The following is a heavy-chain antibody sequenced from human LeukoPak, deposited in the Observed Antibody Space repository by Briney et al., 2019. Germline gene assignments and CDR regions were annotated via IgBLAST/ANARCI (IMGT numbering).Heavy chain of an antibody. D-gene: IGHD3-22*01. Sequence: ASVKVSCKAFGYTFTGYYMHWVRQAPGQGLEWMGWINPNNGGTKNAQNFQDRVTMTRDTSISTAYMELSSLRSDDTAVYYCARGGYYDSSGYSNWGQGTLVTVSS. CDR1: GYTFTGYY. CDR2: INPNNGGT. J-gene: IGHJ4*02. V-gene: IGHV1-2*02. CDR3: ARGGYYDSSGYSN.